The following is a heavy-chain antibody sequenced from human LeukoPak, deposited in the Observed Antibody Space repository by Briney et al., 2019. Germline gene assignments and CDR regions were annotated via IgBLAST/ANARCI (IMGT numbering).Heavy chain of an antibody. Sequence: GGSLRLSCAASGFTFSSYAMSWVRQAPGKGLEWVSAISGSGGSTYYADSVKGRFTISRDNSKNTMYMQMNSLRDEDTAVYYCAKVRWPQLFYFDYWGQGTLVTVSS. CDR1: GFTFSSYA. J-gene: IGHJ4*02. D-gene: IGHD5-24*01. CDR2: ISGSGGST. CDR3: AKVRWPQLFYFDY. V-gene: IGHV3-23*01.